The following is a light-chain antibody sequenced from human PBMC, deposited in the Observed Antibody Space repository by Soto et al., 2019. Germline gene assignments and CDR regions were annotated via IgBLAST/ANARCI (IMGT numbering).Light chain of an antibody. Sequence: EIVLTQSPATLSLSPGERATLSCRASQSLSSNYLAWYQQKPGQAPRLLIYGASSRASGIPDRFSGSGSGTAFTLTISSLEPEDFSVYYCQHYGRSAIFTLGPGTTVDIK. CDR1: QSLSSNY. V-gene: IGKV3-20*01. CDR2: GAS. J-gene: IGKJ3*01. CDR3: QHYGRSAIFT.